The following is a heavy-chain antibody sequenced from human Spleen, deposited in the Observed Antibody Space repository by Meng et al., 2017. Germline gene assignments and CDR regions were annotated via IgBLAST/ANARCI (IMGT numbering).Heavy chain of an antibody. CDR3: ARHRSSSWSDY. J-gene: IGHJ4*02. D-gene: IGHD6-13*01. CDR2: INTYNGNP. CDR1: GYSFTAYA. V-gene: IGHV7-4-1*02. Sequence: QVQLVQSGSELKTPGASVKVSCKASGYSFTAYAMAWVRQVPGQGLEWMGWINTYNGNPTYAQDFTGRFVFSLDTSVSTAYLQISGLKAEDTAVYYCARHRSSSWSDYWGQGTLVTVSS.